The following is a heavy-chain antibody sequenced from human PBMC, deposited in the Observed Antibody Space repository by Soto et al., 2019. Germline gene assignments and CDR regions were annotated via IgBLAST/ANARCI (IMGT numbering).Heavy chain of an antibody. CDR1: GFSLTTSGVG. V-gene: IGHV2-5*02. Sequence: QITLKESGPALVKPTRTLTLTCTFSGFSLTTSGVGVGWVRQPRGKALEWLAYIHWDDDKRYSPSLRNRLTISQATXXXQXLLTMTNMDPVDTGTYYCVRRSYDAHLHCGTAAFDFWGQGTMVSSSS. CDR3: VRRSYDAHLHCGTAAFDF. J-gene: IGHJ3*01. D-gene: IGHD3-22*01. CDR2: IHWDDDK.